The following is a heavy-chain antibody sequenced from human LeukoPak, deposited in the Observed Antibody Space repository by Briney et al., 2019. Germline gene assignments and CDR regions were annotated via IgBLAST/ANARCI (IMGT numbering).Heavy chain of an antibody. CDR3: AKGGRGLRLGELSLFSY. D-gene: IGHD3-16*02. Sequence: GGSLRLSCAASGFTFSSYAMSWVRQAPGKGLEWVSAISGSGGSTYYADSVKGRFTISRDNSKNTLYLQMNSLRAEDTAVYYCAKGGRGLRLGELSLFSYWGQGTLVTVSS. J-gene: IGHJ4*02. V-gene: IGHV3-23*01. CDR2: ISGSGGST. CDR1: GFTFSSYA.